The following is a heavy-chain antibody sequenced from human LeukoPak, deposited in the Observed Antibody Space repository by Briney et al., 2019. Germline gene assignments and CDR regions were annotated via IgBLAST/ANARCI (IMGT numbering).Heavy chain of an antibody. Sequence: GGSLRLSCAASGFTFSSYGMHWVRQAPGKGLEWVAFIRYDGSNKYYADSVKGRFTISRDNSKNTLYLQMNSLRAEDTAVYYCAKGYDYYGSGSFVDYWGQGTLVTVSS. CDR2: IRYDGSNK. CDR1: GFTFSSYG. J-gene: IGHJ4*02. CDR3: AKGYDYYGSGSFVDY. V-gene: IGHV3-30*02. D-gene: IGHD3-10*01.